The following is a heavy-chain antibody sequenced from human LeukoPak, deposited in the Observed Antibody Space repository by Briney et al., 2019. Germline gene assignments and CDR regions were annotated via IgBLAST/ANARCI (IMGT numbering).Heavy chain of an antibody. Sequence: GGSLRLSCAASGFTFSSYEMNWVRQAPGKGLEWVSYISSSGSTIYYADSVKGRFTVSRDNAKNSLYLQMNSLRAEDTAVYYRARNLFWSGYSIQRNWFDPWGQGTLVTVSS. CDR1: GFTFSSYE. CDR3: ARNLFWSGYSIQRNWFDP. J-gene: IGHJ5*02. V-gene: IGHV3-48*03. D-gene: IGHD3-3*01. CDR2: ISSSGSTI.